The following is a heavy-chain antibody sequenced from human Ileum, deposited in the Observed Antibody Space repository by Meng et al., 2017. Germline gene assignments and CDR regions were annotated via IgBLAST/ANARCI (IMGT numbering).Heavy chain of an antibody. V-gene: IGHV3-15*01. Sequence: GESLKISCAASGFTFSNAWMSWVRQAPGKGLEWVGRIKSKTDGGTTDYAAPVKGRFTISRDDSKNTLYLQMNSLKTEDTAVYYCTTAVYSNSSDPIDAFDIWGQGTMVTVSS. J-gene: IGHJ3*02. CDR2: IKSKTDGGTT. CDR3: TTAVYSNSSDPIDAFDI. CDR1: GFTFSNAW. D-gene: IGHD6-6*01.